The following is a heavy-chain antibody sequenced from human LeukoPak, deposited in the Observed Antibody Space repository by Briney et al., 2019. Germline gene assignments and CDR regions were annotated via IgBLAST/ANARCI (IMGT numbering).Heavy chain of an antibody. CDR2: IIPIFGTA. CDR1: GGTFSSYA. Sequence: SVKVSCKASGGTFSSYAISWVRQAPGQGLEWMGGIIPIFGTANYAQKFQGRVTITADESTSTAYMELNSLRAEDTAVYYCAKDDYGDSFDYWGQGTLVTVSS. V-gene: IGHV1-69*13. J-gene: IGHJ4*02. CDR3: AKDDYGDSFDY. D-gene: IGHD4-17*01.